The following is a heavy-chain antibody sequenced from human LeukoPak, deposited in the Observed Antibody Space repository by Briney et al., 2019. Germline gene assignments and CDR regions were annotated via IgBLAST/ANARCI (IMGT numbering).Heavy chain of an antibody. CDR3: AGSPGISPYTPLSAFDI. J-gene: IGHJ3*02. D-gene: IGHD1-1*01. V-gene: IGHV3-73*01. CDR2: IRTKFNGYAT. CDR1: GFTFSDSA. Sequence: GGSLRLSCAASGFTFSDSAIHWVRQASGKGLEWIGRIRTKFNGYATVYGASMKGRFTISRDDSKNTTFLQMNSLRTEDTAVYYCAGSPGISPYTPLSAFDIWGHGTTVTVSS.